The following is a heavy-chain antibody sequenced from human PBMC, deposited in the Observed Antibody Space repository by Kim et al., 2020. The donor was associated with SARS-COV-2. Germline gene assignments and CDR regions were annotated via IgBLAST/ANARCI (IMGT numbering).Heavy chain of an antibody. D-gene: IGHD5-12*01. CDR3: ARQGGYNPRTPYYYYGMDV. J-gene: IGHJ6*02. CDR1: GGSINSYY. CDR2: ISYSGST. V-gene: IGHV4-59*08. Sequence: SETLSLTCTVSGGSINSYYWSWIRQPPGKGLEWIGYISYSGSTNYNSSLKSRVTISADTSKNQFSLKLSSVTAADTAVYYCARQGGYNPRTPYYYYGMDVWGQGTTVTVSS.